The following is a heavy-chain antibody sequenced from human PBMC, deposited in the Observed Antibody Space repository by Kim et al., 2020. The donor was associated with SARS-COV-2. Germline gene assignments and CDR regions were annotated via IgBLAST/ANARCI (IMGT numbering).Heavy chain of an antibody. CDR1: GFTFTNYG. D-gene: IGHD3-3*01. V-gene: IGHV1-18*01. CDR3: ARDVIGYYDFWSGYLPDAFDI. J-gene: IGHJ3*02. CDR2: ISAYNGNT. Sequence: ASVKVSCKASGFTFTNYGISWVRQAPGQGLAWMGWISAYNGNTNYAQKLQGRVTMTTDTSTSTAYMELRSLRSDDTAVYYCARDVIGYYDFWSGYLPDAFDIWGQGTMVTVSS.